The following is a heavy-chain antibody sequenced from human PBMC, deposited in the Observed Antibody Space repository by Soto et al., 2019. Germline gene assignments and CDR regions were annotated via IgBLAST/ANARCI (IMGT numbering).Heavy chain of an antibody. CDR3: ARAGFSYGHLLF. CDR2: IFYSGTT. CDR1: GGPIKGGDYC. V-gene: IGHV4-30-4*01. Sequence: PSETLSLTCNVSGGPIKGGDYCWNWLRQPPGKALEWIGYIFYSGTTNYSPSLKSRVAISIDTSKNQFSLSLTSVTAADTAVYYCARAGFSYGHLLFWGQGIRVTVSS. J-gene: IGHJ4*02. D-gene: IGHD3-10*01.